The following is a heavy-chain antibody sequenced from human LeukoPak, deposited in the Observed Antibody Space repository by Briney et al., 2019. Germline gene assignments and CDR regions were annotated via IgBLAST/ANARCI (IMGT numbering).Heavy chain of an antibody. J-gene: IGHJ4*02. CDR3: AKSQGYYDSSGYPYYFDY. CDR1: GFTFSSYA. CDR2: ISGSGGST. D-gene: IGHD3-22*01. V-gene: IGHV3-23*01. Sequence: GALRLSCAASGFTFSSYAMSWVRQAPGKGLEWVSAISGSGGSTYYADSVKGRFTISRDNSKNTLYLQMSSLRAEDTAVYYCAKSQGYYDSSGYPYYFDYWGQGTLVTVSS.